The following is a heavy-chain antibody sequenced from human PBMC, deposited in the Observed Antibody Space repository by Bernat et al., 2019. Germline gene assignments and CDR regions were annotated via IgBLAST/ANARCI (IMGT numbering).Heavy chain of an antibody. Sequence: EVQLVESGGGLVQPGGSLKLSCAASGFPFRDSSIHWVRQASGKGLEWVGRIRSKAYSYATTYAGSGKDRFTISRDDSKNTAYLQMNSLKTDDTAVYYGSGRHCSGGSCYSDYWGQGTLVTVSS. CDR1: GFPFRDSS. D-gene: IGHD2-15*01. V-gene: IGHV3-73*01. CDR2: IRSKAYSYAT. J-gene: IGHJ4*02. CDR3: SGRHCSGGSCYSDY.